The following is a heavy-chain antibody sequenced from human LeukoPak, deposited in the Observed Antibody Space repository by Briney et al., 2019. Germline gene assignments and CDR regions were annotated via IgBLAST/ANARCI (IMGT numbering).Heavy chain of an antibody. V-gene: IGHV4-34*01. CDR1: GGSFSTYY. CDR2: INHSGST. Sequence: SETLSLTCGVYGGSFSTYYWSWIRQPPGKGLEWIGEINHSGSTNYNPSLKSRVNILVDTSKNQFSLKLSSVTAADTAVYYCARVSRLWWARDIWGQGTMVTVSS. CDR3: ARVSRLWWARDI. D-gene: IGHD2-21*01. J-gene: IGHJ3*02.